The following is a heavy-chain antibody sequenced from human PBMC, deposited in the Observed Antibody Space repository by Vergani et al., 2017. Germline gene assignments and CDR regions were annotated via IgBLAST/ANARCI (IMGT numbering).Heavy chain of an antibody. D-gene: IGHD3-9*01. J-gene: IGHJ4*02. CDR3: ARRSGIVYDIISGNQYFFDF. CDR2: IYRTGRT. CDR1: NDSVSNTFYY. Sequence: QVQLQESGPGLVKPSETLSLTCTVSNDSVSNTFYYWGWIRQTPGKGLEWIGSIYRTGRTHFNPSLKSRVTISVDTSNNHFSLRLNSLTAADTAVYYCARRSGIVYDIISGNQYFFDFWGQGTLVTVSS. V-gene: IGHV4-39*07.